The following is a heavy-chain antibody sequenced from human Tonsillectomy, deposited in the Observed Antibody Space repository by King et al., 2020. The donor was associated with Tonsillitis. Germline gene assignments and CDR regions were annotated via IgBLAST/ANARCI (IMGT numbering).Heavy chain of an antibody. CDR1: GFTFSSYG. CDR3: AKDVPTVTTRGYFDY. D-gene: IGHD4-17*01. Sequence: VQLVESGGGVVQPGRSLRLSCAASGFTFSSYGMHWVRQAPGKGLEWVAVISYDGSNKYYADSGKGRFTISRDNSKNTLYLQMNSLRAEDTAVYYCAKDVPTVTTRGYFDYWGQGTLVTVSS. V-gene: IGHV3-30*18. CDR2: ISYDGSNK. J-gene: IGHJ4*02.